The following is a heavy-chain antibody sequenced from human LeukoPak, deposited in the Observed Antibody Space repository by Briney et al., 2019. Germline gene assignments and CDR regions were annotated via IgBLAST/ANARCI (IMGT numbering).Heavy chain of an antibody. CDR1: GFTFSSYA. J-gene: IGHJ4*02. V-gene: IGHV3-23*01. CDR2: ISGSGGST. Sequence: GGSLRLSCAASGFTFSSYAMSWVRQAPGKGLEWVSAISGSGGSTYYADSVKGRFTISRDNSKNTLYLQMNSLRAEDTAVYYCAKGVHCSGGSYYYFDYWGQGTLVTVSS. D-gene: IGHD2-15*01. CDR3: AKGVHCSGGSYYYFDY.